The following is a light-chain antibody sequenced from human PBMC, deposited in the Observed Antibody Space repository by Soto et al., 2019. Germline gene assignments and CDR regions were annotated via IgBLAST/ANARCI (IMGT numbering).Light chain of an antibody. CDR1: SSDVGGYNY. CDR3: SSYTSSSPRV. CDR2: DVS. Sequence: QSALTQPASVSGSPGQSITISCTGTSSDVGGYNYVSWYQQHPGKAPKLMLYDVSNRPSGVSNRFSGSKSGNTASLSISGLQAEDEADYYCSSYTSSSPRVFGTGNKVTVL. J-gene: IGLJ1*01. V-gene: IGLV2-14*03.